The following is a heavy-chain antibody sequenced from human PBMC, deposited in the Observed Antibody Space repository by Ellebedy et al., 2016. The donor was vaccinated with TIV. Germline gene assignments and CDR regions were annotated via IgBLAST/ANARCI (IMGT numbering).Heavy chain of an antibody. CDR3: ARGVVGIAVAGIASRKRRYFDL. J-gene: IGHJ2*01. D-gene: IGHD6-19*01. CDR2: IYHSGST. CDR1: GGSFSGYY. Sequence: SETLSLXCAVYGGSFSGYYWSWIRQPPGKGLEWIGEIYHSGSTNYNPSLKSRVTISVDKSKNQFSLKLSSVTAADTAVYYCARGVVGIAVAGIASRKRRYFDLWGRGTLVTVSS. V-gene: IGHV4-34*01.